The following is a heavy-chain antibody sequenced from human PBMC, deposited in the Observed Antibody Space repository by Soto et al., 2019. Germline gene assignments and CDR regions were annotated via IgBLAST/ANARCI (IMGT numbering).Heavy chain of an antibody. CDR1: GFTFSNAW. Sequence: GSLRLSCAASGFTFSNAWMSWVRQAPGKGLEWVGRIKSKTDGGTTDYAAPVTGRFTISRDDSENTLYLQMHGLKTEDTAVYYCTSYYFILGSYRHRWAYWGQGTLVTVSS. CDR3: TSYYFILGSYRHRWAY. V-gene: IGHV3-15*01. D-gene: IGHD3-16*02. CDR2: IKSKTDGGTT. J-gene: IGHJ4*02.